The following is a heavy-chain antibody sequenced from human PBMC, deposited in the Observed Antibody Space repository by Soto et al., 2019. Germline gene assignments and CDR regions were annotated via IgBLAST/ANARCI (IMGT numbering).Heavy chain of an antibody. CDR1: GYTFTSYD. Sequence: QVQLVQSGAEVKKPGASVKVSCKASGYTFTSYDINWVRQATGQGLEWMGWMNPNSGNTGYAQKFQGRVTRTRNTSISTAYMELSSLRSEDTAVYYCARERVYCSGGSCYYYYYGMDVWGQGTTVTVSS. J-gene: IGHJ6*02. CDR3: ARERVYCSGGSCYYYYYGMDV. V-gene: IGHV1-8*01. CDR2: MNPNSGNT. D-gene: IGHD2-15*01.